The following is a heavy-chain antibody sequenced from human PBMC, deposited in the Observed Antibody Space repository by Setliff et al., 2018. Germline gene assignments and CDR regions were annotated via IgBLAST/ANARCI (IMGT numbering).Heavy chain of an antibody. Sequence: SETLSLTCAVSGYSISSGYYWGWIRQPPGKGLEWIGSIYHSGSTNYNPSLKSRVTISVDKSKNQFSLKLSSVTAADTAVYYCARDWGSSGWYFDYWGQGTLVTVSS. CDR3: ARDWGSSGWYFDY. CDR1: GYSISSGYY. J-gene: IGHJ4*02. V-gene: IGHV4-38-2*02. D-gene: IGHD6-19*01. CDR2: IYHSGST.